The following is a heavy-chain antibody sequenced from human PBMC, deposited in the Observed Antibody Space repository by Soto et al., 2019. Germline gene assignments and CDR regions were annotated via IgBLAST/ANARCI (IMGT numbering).Heavy chain of an antibody. J-gene: IGHJ4*02. D-gene: IGHD3-22*01. Sequence: QVQLVESGGGVVQPGRSLRLSCAASGFTFSSYAMHWVRQAPGKGLEWVAVISYDGSNKYYADSVKGRFTISRDNSKNMLYLQMNSLRAEDTAVYYCARALYYYDSSGQPTDYWGQGTLVTVSS. CDR3: ARALYYYDSSGQPTDY. CDR1: GFTFSSYA. CDR2: ISYDGSNK. V-gene: IGHV3-30-3*01.